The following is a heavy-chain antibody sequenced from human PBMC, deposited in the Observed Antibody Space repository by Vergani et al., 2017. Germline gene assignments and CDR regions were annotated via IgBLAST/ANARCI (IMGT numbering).Heavy chain of an antibody. V-gene: IGHV3-74*03. CDR1: GFTLGQYW. J-gene: IGHJ5*02. D-gene: IGHD2-21*02. CDR3: ARARCGGACFMSNWLDA. CDR2: VKSDGNRA. Sequence: EVQLVESGGGLVQPGGSLRLSCAASGFTLGQYWMHWVRQTPGTGLEWVSRVKSDGNRAMSAHSVKGRVTISRDNSKNTLYLEMKSLRVEDTAVYYCARARCGGACFMSNWLDAWGQGTLVSVSS.